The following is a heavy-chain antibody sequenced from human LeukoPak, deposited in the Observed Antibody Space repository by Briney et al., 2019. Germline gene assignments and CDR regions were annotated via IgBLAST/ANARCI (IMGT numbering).Heavy chain of an antibody. CDR1: GRSFSGYY. Sequence: SETLSLTCAVYGRSFSGYYWSWIRQPPGKGLEWIGEINHSGSTNYNPSLKSRVTISVDTSKNQFSLKLSSVTAADTAVYYCASLNWNYSFWYFDLWGRGTLVTVSS. CDR2: INHSGST. J-gene: IGHJ2*01. CDR3: ASLNWNYSFWYFDL. V-gene: IGHV4-34*01. D-gene: IGHD1-7*01.